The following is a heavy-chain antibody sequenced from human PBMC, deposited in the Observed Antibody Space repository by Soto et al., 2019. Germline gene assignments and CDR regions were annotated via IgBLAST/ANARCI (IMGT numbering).Heavy chain of an antibody. D-gene: IGHD3-22*01. J-gene: IGHJ3*02. CDR1: GFSLSTSGMR. Sequence: GPTLVNPTQTLTLTCTFSGFSLSTSGMRVSWIRQPPGKALEWLARIDWDDDKFYSTSLKTRLTISKDTSKNQVVLTMTNMDPVDTATYYCARTPPGSSGYYADAFDIWGQGTMVTVSS. CDR2: IDWDDDK. CDR3: ARTPPGSSGYYADAFDI. V-gene: IGHV2-70*04.